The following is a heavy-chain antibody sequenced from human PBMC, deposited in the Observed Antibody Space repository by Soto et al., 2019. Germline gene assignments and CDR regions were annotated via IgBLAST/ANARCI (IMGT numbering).Heavy chain of an antibody. J-gene: IGHJ5*02. CDR1: GFTFNNFA. CDR3: ARIWLLTGWFDP. CDR2: VSGRSATT. D-gene: IGHD5-18*01. V-gene: IGHV3-23*01. Sequence: EVQLLESGGGLVQPGGSLRLSCAASGFTFNNFAMSWVRQAPGMGLEWVSTVSGRSATTYSADSVKGRFTISRDNSKNTLLLQMNSLRAEDTAVYFCARIWLLTGWFDPWGQGTLVTVSS.